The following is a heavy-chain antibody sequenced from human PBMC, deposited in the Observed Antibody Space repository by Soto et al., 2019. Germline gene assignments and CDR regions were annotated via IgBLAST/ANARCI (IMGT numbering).Heavy chain of an antibody. J-gene: IGHJ4*02. CDR3: ARRYCTSTSCYAFDY. CDR2: INHSGST. Sequence: QVQLQQWGAGLLKPSETLSLTCAVYGGSVSGYYWSWIRQPPGKGLEWIGEINHSGSTNYKPSLKSRVTISVDTSKNHFSLKLSSVTAADTAVYYCARRYCTSTSCYAFDYWGQGALVTVSS. CDR1: GGSVSGYY. V-gene: IGHV4-34*01. D-gene: IGHD2-2*01.